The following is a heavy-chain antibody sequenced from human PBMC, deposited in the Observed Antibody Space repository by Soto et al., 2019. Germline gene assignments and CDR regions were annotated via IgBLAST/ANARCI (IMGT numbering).Heavy chain of an antibody. D-gene: IGHD4-17*01. V-gene: IGHV3-23*01. Sequence: GGSLRLSCAASGFTFSSYAMSWVRQAPGKGLDWVSGISGSGGRTYYADSVKGRFTISRDNSKNTLYLQMNSLRAEDTAVYYCAKRLAATVTTHAFDYWGQGTLVTVSS. J-gene: IGHJ4*02. CDR2: ISGSGGRT. CDR3: AKRLAATVTTHAFDY. CDR1: GFTFSSYA.